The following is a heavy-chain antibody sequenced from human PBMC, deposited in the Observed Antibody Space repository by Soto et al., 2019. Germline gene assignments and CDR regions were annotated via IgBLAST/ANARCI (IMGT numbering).Heavy chain of an antibody. CDR3: ARDGVPAAMGD. D-gene: IGHD2-2*01. CDR2: INAGDGDI. CDR1: GYTFTSYT. Sequence: QVQLVQSGAEVKKPGASVKVSCKASGYTFTSYTMHWVRQAPGQRPEWMEWINAGDGDIKYSQKFQGRVIITRDTSASTAYMELSSLRSEDTAVYYCARDGVPAAMGDWGQGSLVTVSS. J-gene: IGHJ4*02. V-gene: IGHV1-3*01.